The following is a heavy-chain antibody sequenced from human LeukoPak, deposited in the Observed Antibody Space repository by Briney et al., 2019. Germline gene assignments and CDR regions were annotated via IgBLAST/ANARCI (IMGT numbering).Heavy chain of an antibody. CDR3: ATNVDTAMVTSY. CDR1: GFSFNNYG. D-gene: IGHD5-18*01. CDR2: VSFDGNTK. Sequence: GGSLRLSCEASGFSFNNYGMHWVRQAPGKGLEWVAVVSFDGNTKYYADSVKGRFTISRDNSKNVLYLQMNSLTAEDAAVYYCATNVDTAMVTSYWGQGTLVTVSS. V-gene: IGHV3-30*03. J-gene: IGHJ4*02.